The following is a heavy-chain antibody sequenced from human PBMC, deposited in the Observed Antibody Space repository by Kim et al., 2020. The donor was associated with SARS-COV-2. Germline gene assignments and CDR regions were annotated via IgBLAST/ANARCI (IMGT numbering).Heavy chain of an antibody. Sequence: GGSLRLSCAASGFTFSNAWMSWVRQAPGKGLEWVGRIKSKTDGGTTDYAAPVKGRFTISRDDSKNTLYLQMNSLKTEDTAVYYCTTGTYYYGSGSYWPVPIFDYWGQGTLVTVSS. CDR2: IKSKTDGGTT. D-gene: IGHD3-10*01. V-gene: IGHV3-15*01. CDR1: GFTFSNAW. J-gene: IGHJ4*02. CDR3: TTGTYYYGSGSYWPVPIFDY.